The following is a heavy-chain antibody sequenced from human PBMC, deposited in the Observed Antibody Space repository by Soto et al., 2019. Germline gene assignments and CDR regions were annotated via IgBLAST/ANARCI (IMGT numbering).Heavy chain of an antibody. D-gene: IGHD1-26*01. CDR2: ISYDGSNK. J-gene: IGHJ4*02. Sequence: GSLRLSCAASGFTFSSYAMHWVRQAPGKGLEWVAVISYDGSNKYYADSVKGRFTISRDNSKNTLYLQMNSLRAEDTAVYYCARSVVGATPYYFDYWGQGTLVTVSS. CDR1: GFTFSSYA. CDR3: ARSVVGATPYYFDY. V-gene: IGHV3-30-3*01.